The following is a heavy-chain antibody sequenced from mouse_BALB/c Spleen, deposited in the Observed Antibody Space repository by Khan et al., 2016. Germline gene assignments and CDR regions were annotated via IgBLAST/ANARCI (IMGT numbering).Heavy chain of an antibody. J-gene: IGHJ4*01. CDR1: GYTFTSYW. Sequence: QVQLKQSGAELVRPGASVKLSCKASGYTFTSYWMNWVKQRPGQGLEWLGMIDPSDSETHYNPMFKDKATLTVDKSSSTAYMKLSSLTSEDSAVFYCAREGAYDEVMNYWSQRTSVTVSS. CDR3: AREGAYDEVMNY. V-gene: IGHV1-61*01. CDR2: IDPSDSET. D-gene: IGHD2-14*01.